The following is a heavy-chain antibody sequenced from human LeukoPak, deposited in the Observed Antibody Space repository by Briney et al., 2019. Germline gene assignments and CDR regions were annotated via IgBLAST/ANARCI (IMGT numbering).Heavy chain of an antibody. Sequence: PGGSLRLSCAASGFTLSSYAMSWVRQAPGKGLEWVSLISGRGGSTYYADSVKGRFTISRDNSKNTLYLQMNSLRAEDTAVYYCANIFDLDYWGQGTLVTVSS. CDR1: GFTLSSYA. V-gene: IGHV3-23*01. J-gene: IGHJ4*02. CDR2: ISGRGGST. CDR3: ANIFDLDY. D-gene: IGHD2-21*01.